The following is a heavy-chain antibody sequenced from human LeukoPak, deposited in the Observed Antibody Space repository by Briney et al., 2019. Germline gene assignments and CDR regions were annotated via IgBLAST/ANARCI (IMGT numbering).Heavy chain of an antibody. V-gene: IGHV3-30*01. CDR3: ARDSYDSSGYYYAGDY. Sequence: GGSLRLSGAASGFTFSSYAMHWVRQAPGRGLEWVAGIPYDGSNKYYADSVKCRFTISRDNSKYTLYLQMNSLRAEDTAVYYCARDSYDSSGYYYAGDYWGQGTLVTVSS. D-gene: IGHD3-22*01. J-gene: IGHJ4*02. CDR2: IPYDGSNK. CDR1: GFTFSSYA.